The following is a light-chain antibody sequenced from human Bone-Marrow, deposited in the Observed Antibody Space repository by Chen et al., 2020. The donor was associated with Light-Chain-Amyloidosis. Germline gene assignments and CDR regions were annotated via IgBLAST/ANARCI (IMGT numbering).Light chain of an antibody. Sequence: SYVLTQPSSVSVAPGQTATIACGGDNIGSTSVHWYQQTPGQAPLVVVYEDSDRPSRIPERLSGANSGNTATLTISRVEAGDEADYYCQVWDRSSDRPVFGGGTKLTVL. J-gene: IGLJ3*02. V-gene: IGLV3-21*02. CDR2: EDS. CDR1: NIGSTS. CDR3: QVWDRSSDRPV.